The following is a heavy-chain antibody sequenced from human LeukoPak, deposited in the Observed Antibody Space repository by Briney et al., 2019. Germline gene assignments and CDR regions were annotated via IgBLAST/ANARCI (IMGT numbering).Heavy chain of an antibody. CDR3: ARGPLARKVYYYYYYMDV. V-gene: IGHV1-8*03. CDR1: GVTFNSYT. CDR2: MNPNSGNT. Sequence: ASVKVSCKASGVTFNSYTINWVRQATGQGLEWMGWMNPNSGNTGYAQKFQGRVTITRNTSISTAYMELSSLRSEDTAVYYCARGPLARKVYYYYYYMDVWGKGTTVTVSS. J-gene: IGHJ6*03.